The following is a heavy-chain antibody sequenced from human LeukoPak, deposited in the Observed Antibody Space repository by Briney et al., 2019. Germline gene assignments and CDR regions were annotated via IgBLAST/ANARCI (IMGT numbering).Heavy chain of an antibody. CDR3: ASEDYDILTGYRSY. CDR2: INHSGST. V-gene: IGHV4-34*01. D-gene: IGHD3-9*01. J-gene: IGHJ4*02. Sequence: PSETLSLTCAVYAGSLSGYYWSWIRQPPGKGLEWTGEINHSGSTNYNPSLKSRVTISVDTSKNQFSLKLSSVTAADTAVYYCASEDYDILTGYRSYWGQGTLVTVSS. CDR1: AGSLSGYY.